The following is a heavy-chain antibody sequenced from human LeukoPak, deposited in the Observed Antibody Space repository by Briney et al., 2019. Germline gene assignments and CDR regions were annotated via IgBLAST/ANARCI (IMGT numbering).Heavy chain of an antibody. D-gene: IGHD3-10*01. V-gene: IGHV3-30*03. CDR3: ARDGYYYGSGSYSHHFYYMDV. CDR2: ISYDGSNK. J-gene: IGHJ6*03. CDR1: GFTFSSYS. Sequence: GGSLRLSCAASGFTFSSYSMNWVRQAPGKGLEWVAVISYDGSNKYYADSVKGRFTISRDNSKKTLYLQMNSLRAEDTAVYYCARDGYYYGSGSYSHHFYYMDVWGKGTTVTVSS.